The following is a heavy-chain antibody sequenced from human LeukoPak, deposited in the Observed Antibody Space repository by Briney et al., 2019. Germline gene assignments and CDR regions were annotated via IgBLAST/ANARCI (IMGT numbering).Heavy chain of an antibody. J-gene: IGHJ6*02. CDR3: ARAPKTIFGVVNLFYGMDV. CDR2: INHSGST. Sequence: SETLSLTCAVYGGSFSGYYWSWIRQPPGKGLEWIGEINHSGSTNYNPSLKSRVTISVDTSKNQFSLKLSSVTAADTAVSYCARAPKTIFGVVNLFYGMDVWGQGTTVTVSS. D-gene: IGHD3-3*01. CDR1: GGSFSGYY. V-gene: IGHV4-34*01.